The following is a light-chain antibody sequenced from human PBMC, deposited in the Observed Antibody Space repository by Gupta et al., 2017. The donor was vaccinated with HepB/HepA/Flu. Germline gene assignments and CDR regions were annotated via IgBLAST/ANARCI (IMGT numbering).Light chain of an antibody. CDR1: QSVSSSY. J-gene: IGKJ1*01. CDR3: QQDCRSPPRR. V-gene: IGKV3-20*01. CDR2: GAA. Sequence: DIVLTQSPRTMSLSPGERATLSCRASQSVSSSYLAWYQQKPGQAPRLLIYGAASRDTGIPDRFSGSGCGTDFTLTISRREPEDFAVYYCQQDCRSPPRRFGQGTKVEIK.